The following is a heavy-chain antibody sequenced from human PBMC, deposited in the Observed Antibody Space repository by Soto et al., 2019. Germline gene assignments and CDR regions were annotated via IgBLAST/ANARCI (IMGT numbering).Heavy chain of an antibody. CDR1: GGSFSGYC. CDR2: IDDSGST. CDR3: ARGRIPGTYNSGVDY. V-gene: IGHV4-34*01. J-gene: IGHJ4*02. Sequence: QVQLQQWGAGLLKPSETLSLTCAVYGGSFSGYCWTWIRQSPGKGLEWIGKIDDSGSTNYNPSLKSRVTISVDMSKNQFSLKLTSVTAADTAVYYCARGRIPGTYNSGVDYWGQGTLVTVSS. D-gene: IGHD3-10*01.